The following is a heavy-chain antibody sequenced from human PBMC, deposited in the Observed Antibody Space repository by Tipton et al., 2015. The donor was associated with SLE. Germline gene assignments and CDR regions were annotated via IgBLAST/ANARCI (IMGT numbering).Heavy chain of an antibody. V-gene: IGHV4-31*11. CDR1: GGSISNGDYY. J-gene: IGHJ5*02. CDR3: VSTPPAATSWYGGFGP. Sequence: TLSLTCAVSGGSISNGDYYWSWIRQHPGKGLEWIGYIYHSGGTYYNPSLRSRVTMSVETSKNHFSLKLSSVTAADTAVYYCVSTPPAATSWYGGFGPWGQGTLVTVSS. CDR2: IYHSGGT. D-gene: IGHD6-13*01.